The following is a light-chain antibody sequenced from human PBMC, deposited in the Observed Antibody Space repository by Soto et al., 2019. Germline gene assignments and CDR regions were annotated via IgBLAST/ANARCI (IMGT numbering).Light chain of an antibody. J-gene: IGKJ1*01. CDR2: AAS. Sequence: IQLTQSPSSLSASVGDRVTITCRASQGISTYLAWYQQKPGKAPKLLTYAASTLQSGVPSRFSGSGSGTDFTLTISSLQPEDFATYYCQQLNNYPRTFGQGTKVDIK. CDR1: QGISTY. CDR3: QQLNNYPRT. V-gene: IGKV1-9*01.